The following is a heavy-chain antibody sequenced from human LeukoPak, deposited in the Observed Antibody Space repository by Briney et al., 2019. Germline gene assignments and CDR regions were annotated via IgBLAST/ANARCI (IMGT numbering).Heavy chain of an antibody. CDR1: GYTLTELS. CDR2: FDPEDGET. J-gene: IGHJ4*02. V-gene: IGHV1-24*01. Sequence: ASVKVSCRVSGYTLTELSMHWVRQAPGKGHEWMGGFDPEDGETIYAQRFQGRVTMTEDTSTDTAYMELSSLRSEDTAVYYCATVTYYYDSSGYQFDYWGQGTLVTVSS. D-gene: IGHD3-22*01. CDR3: ATVTYYYDSSGYQFDY.